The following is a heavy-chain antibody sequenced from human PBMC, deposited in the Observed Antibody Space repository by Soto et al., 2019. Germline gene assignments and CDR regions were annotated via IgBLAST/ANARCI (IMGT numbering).Heavy chain of an antibody. V-gene: IGHV1-3*01. CDR2: INAGYGNT. CDR3: ARDTGDGTFDF. CDR1: GYTFSSYA. Sequence: QVHLVQSGAEVRKPGASVKVSCKASGYTFSSYAMHWVRQAPGQRLEWMGWINAGYGNTKSSQKFQERVTISRDTSASTSYIELTSLRSEDTAVYYCARDTGDGTFDFWCQGTLVTGSS. D-gene: IGHD7-27*01. J-gene: IGHJ4*02.